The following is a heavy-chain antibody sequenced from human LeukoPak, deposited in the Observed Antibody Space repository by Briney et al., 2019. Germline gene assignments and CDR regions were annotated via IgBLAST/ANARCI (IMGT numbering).Heavy chain of an antibody. CDR1: GGSVTTSSYY. J-gene: IGHJ5*02. CDR2: MSHSGSA. V-gene: IGHV4-39*01. D-gene: IGHD3-10*01. Sequence: SETLSLTCTVSGGSVTTSSYYWGWIRQPPGKGLEWIGSMSHSGSAFYNPSLKSRVSISVDTSKNQFSLRVTSVTAADTALYYCARRSLRVAYNRFDPWGQGTLVTVSS. CDR3: ARRSLRVAYNRFDP.